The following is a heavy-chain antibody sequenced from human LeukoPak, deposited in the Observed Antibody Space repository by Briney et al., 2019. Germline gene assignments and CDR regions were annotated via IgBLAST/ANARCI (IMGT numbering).Heavy chain of an antibody. Sequence: PGRSLRLSCAASRFTFSSYGMHWVRQAPGKGLEWVAVIWYDGSNKYYADSVKGRFTISRDNSKNTLYLQMNSLRAEDTAVYYCAREAVAGFFDYWDQGTLVTVSS. J-gene: IGHJ4*02. CDR2: IWYDGSNK. CDR1: RFTFSSYG. V-gene: IGHV3-33*01. CDR3: AREAVAGFFDY. D-gene: IGHD6-19*01.